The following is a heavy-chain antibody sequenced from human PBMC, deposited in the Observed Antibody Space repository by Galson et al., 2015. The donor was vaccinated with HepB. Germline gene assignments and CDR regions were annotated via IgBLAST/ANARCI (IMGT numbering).Heavy chain of an antibody. Sequence: LTCAVYGGSFSGYYWSWIRQPPGKGLEWIGEVNHSGSTNYIPSLKSRVTMSVDTSKSQFSLKLRSVTAADTAVYYCARAGDSCSGETCYEVRDNWLDPWGQGTLVTVSS. CDR3: ARAGDSCSGETCYEVRDNWLDP. J-gene: IGHJ5*02. D-gene: IGHD2-15*01. CDR1: GGSFSGYY. CDR2: VNHSGST. V-gene: IGHV4-34*01.